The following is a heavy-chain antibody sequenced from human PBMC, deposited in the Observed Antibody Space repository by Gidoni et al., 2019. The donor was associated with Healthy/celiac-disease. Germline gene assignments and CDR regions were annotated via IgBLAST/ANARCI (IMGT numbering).Heavy chain of an antibody. CDR3: ARHVPTGDYYFDY. Sequence: GGSISSSSYYWGWIRQPPGKGLEWIGSIYYSGSTYYNPSLKSRVTISVDTSKNQFSLKLSSVTAADTAVYYCARHVPTGDYYFDYWGQGTLVTVSS. V-gene: IGHV4-39*01. D-gene: IGHD2-2*01. J-gene: IGHJ4*02. CDR1: GGSISSSSYY. CDR2: IYYSGST.